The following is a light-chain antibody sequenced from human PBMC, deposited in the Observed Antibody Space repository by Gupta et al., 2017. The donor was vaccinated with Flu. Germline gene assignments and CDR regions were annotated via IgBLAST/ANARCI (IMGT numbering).Light chain of an antibody. V-gene: IGLV1-47*01. CDR2: TNN. CDR1: SSNIGSNY. CDR3: AAWDDSLSCVA. Sequence: QSVLTQPPSASGTAGQRVTISCSGSSSNIGSNYVYWYQQLPGTGHKLLIYTNNQRPSGVPDRFSGAKSYTSASLAIIWLRSEDECDYFCAAWDDSLSCVAFGGGTKVTVL. J-gene: IGLJ3*02.